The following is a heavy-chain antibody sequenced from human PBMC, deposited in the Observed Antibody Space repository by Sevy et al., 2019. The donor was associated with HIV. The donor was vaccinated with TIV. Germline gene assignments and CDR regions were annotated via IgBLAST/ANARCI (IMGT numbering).Heavy chain of an antibody. Sequence: ASVKVSCKVSGYTLTELSMHWVRQAPGKGLEWMGGFDPEDGETIYAQKFQGRVTMTEDTSTDTASMELSSLRSEDTAVYYCATARTDYYDSSGYYGMDVWGQGTTVTVSS. CDR3: ATARTDYYDSSGYYGMDV. V-gene: IGHV1-24*01. CDR1: GYTLTELS. CDR2: FDPEDGET. J-gene: IGHJ6*02. D-gene: IGHD3-22*01.